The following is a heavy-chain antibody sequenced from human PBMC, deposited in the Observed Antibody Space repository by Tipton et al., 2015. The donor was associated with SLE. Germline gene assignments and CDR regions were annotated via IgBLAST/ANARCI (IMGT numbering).Heavy chain of an antibody. J-gene: IGHJ3*02. D-gene: IGHD3-16*02. CDR2: IYYSGST. CDR1: GGSISSGDYY. CDR3: ATMEYDYVWGSYRSAAFDI. V-gene: IGHV4-61*08. Sequence: LRLSCTVSGGSISSGDYYWSWIRQPPGKGLEWIGYIYYSGSTNYNPSLKSRVTISVDTSKNQFSLKLSSVTAADTAVYYCATMEYDYVWGSYRSAAFDIWGQGTMVTVSS.